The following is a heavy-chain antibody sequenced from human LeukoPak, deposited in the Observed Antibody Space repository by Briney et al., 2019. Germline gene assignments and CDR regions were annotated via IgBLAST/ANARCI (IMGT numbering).Heavy chain of an antibody. CDR3: ARAGLGGHYIDY. CDR2: VSGSDENK. CDR1: GFTFSDYY. Sequence: PGGSLRLSCAASGFTFSDYYMTWIRQAPGQELEWISYVSGSDENKYYAGSVRGRFAISRDNAEKSLFLQMSNVRAEDTAVYYCARAGLGGHYIDYWGQGTLVTVSS. V-gene: IGHV3-11*01. J-gene: IGHJ4*02. D-gene: IGHD2-15*01.